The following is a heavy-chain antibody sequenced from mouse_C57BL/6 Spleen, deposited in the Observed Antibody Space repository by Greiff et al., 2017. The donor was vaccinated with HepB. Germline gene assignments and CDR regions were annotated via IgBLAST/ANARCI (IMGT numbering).Heavy chain of an antibody. Sequence: QVQLQQPGAELVKPGASVKLSCKASGYTFTSYWMQWVKQRPGQGLEWIGEIDPSDSYTNYNQKFKGKATLTVDTSSSTAYMQLSSLTSEDSAVYYCACLYDGQLAYWGQGTLVTVSA. CDR2: IDPSDSYT. D-gene: IGHD2-3*01. CDR3: ACLYDGQLAY. CDR1: GYTFTSYW. J-gene: IGHJ3*01. V-gene: IGHV1-50*01.